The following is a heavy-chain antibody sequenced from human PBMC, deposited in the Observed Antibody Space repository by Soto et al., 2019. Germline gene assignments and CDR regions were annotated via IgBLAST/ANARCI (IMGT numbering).Heavy chain of an antibody. V-gene: IGHV3-30*18. J-gene: IGHJ4*02. CDR2: ISYDGSNK. CDR1: GFTFSAYG. CDR3: AKDRMGAGVRGYFDN. D-gene: IGHD3-10*01. Sequence: QVQLVESGGGVVQPGRSLRLSCAGSGFTFSAYGMDWVRQAPGKGLEWVAVISYDGSNKYYADSVKGRFTISRDNSKNTLYLQMNSLRAEDTAVYYCAKDRMGAGVRGYFDNWGQGTLVTVSS.